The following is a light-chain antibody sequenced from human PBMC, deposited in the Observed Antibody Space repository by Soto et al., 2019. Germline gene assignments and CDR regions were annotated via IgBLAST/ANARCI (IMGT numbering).Light chain of an antibody. CDR3: QQYGSSPRT. CDR1: QSVSSSY. J-gene: IGKJ1*01. CDR2: GAS. V-gene: IGKV3-20*01. Sequence: EIVLTQSPGTLSLSPGERATLSCRASQSVSSSYLAWYQQKPGQAPRLRIYGASSRATGIPDRFSGSGSGTDFTLTISRLEPEDFAVYFCQQYGSSPRTFGQGTKVKSN.